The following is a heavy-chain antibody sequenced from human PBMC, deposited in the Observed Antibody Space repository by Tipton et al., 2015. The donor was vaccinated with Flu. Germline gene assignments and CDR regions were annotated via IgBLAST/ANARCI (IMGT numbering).Heavy chain of an antibody. J-gene: IGHJ4*02. CDR3: ARGALLQPVDY. V-gene: IGHV4-38-2*02. D-gene: IGHD1-26*01. Sequence: TLSLTCTVSGYSISSGYYWGWIRQPPGKGLEWIGSIYHSGSTYYNPSLKSRVTISVDTSKNQFSLKLSSVTAADTAVYYCARGALLQPVDYWGQGTLVTVSS. CDR2: IYHSGST. CDR1: GYSISSGYY.